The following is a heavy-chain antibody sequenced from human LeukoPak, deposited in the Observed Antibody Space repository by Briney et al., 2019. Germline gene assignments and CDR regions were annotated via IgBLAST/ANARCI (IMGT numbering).Heavy chain of an antibody. Sequence: PSETLPLTCTVSGGSISSSSYYWGWIRQPPGKGLEWIGSIYYSGSTYYNPSLKSRVTISVDTSKNQFSLKLSSVTAADTAVYYCARALQDHYDILTGPDYWGQGTLVTVSS. D-gene: IGHD3-9*01. CDR2: IYYSGST. J-gene: IGHJ4*02. CDR1: GGSISSSSYY. CDR3: ARALQDHYDILTGPDY. V-gene: IGHV4-39*01.